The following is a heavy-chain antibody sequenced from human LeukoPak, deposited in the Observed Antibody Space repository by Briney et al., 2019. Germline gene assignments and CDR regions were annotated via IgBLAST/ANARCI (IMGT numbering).Heavy chain of an antibody. Sequence: ASVKVSCKASGYTFTSYGIIWVRQAPGQGLEWMGWISAYNGNTNYAQKLQGRVTMTTDTSTSTAYMELRSLRSDDTAVYYCARDRNLNYDFWSGQNPTHWFDPWGQGTLVTVSS. CDR3: ARDRNLNYDFWSGQNPTHWFDP. J-gene: IGHJ5*02. D-gene: IGHD3-3*01. V-gene: IGHV1-18*01. CDR1: GYTFTSYG. CDR2: ISAYNGNT.